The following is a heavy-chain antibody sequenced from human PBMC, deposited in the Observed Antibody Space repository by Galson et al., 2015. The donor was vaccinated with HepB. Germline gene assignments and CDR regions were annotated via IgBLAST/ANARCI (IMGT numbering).Heavy chain of an antibody. CDR3: AYGVDV. V-gene: IGHV6-1*01. Sequence: CAISGDSVSSHYAVWNWIRQSPSRGLEWLGRTYYRSKWIYDYAESVKSRITITPDTSKNLVSLQLHSVTPADAAVYYCAYGVDVWGQGTPVTVSS. CDR1: GDSVSSHYAV. CDR2: TYYRSKWIY. J-gene: IGHJ6*02.